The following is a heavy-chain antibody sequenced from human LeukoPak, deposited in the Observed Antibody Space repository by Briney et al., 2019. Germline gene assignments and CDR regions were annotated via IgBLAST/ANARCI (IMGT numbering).Heavy chain of an antibody. V-gene: IGHV1-2*02. CDR1: GYTFTGYY. D-gene: IGHD3-9*01. CDR3: ARGPYDILTGYYRLYFDY. Sequence: ASVKVSCKASGYTFTGYYMHWVRQAPGQGLEWMEWINPNSGGTNYAQKFQGRVTMTRDTSISTAYMELSRLRSDDTAVYYCARGPYDILTGYYRLYFDYWGQGTLVTVSS. J-gene: IGHJ4*02. CDR2: INPNSGGT.